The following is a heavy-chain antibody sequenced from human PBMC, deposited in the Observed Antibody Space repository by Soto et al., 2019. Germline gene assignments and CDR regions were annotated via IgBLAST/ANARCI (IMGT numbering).Heavy chain of an antibody. Sequence: LRLSCAASGFTFSSYGMHWVRQAPGKGLEWVAVISYDGSNKYYADSVKGRFTISRDNSKNTLYLQMNSLRAEDTAVYYCAKDDGDGYNFDYWGQGTLVTVSS. CDR1: GFTFSSYG. D-gene: IGHD5-12*01. J-gene: IGHJ4*02. CDR3: AKDDGDGYNFDY. V-gene: IGHV3-30*18. CDR2: ISYDGSNK.